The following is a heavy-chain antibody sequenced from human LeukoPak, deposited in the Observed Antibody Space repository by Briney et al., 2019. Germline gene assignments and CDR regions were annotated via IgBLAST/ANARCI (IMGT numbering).Heavy chain of an antibody. Sequence: PGGSLRLSCAASGFTFSSYSMNWVRQAPGKGLEWVSSISSSSSYIYYADSVKGRFTISRDNAKNSLYLQMNSLRAEDTAVYYCARDEGQYSSSWTNYFDYWGQGTLVTVSS. V-gene: IGHV3-21*01. D-gene: IGHD6-13*01. CDR3: ARDEGQYSSSWTNYFDY. CDR2: ISSSSSYI. J-gene: IGHJ4*02. CDR1: GFTFSSYS.